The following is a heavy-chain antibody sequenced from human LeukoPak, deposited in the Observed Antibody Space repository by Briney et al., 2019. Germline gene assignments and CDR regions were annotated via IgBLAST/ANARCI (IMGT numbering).Heavy chain of an antibody. CDR3: AREKEQGLAYDAFDI. D-gene: IGHD6-19*01. CDR2: PYYRLKSYN. J-gene: IGHJ3*02. V-gene: IGHV6-1*01. Sequence: SQTLSLTSAMSGDSASSNSAAWNWIRQSPSRGLEWLGRPYYRLKSYNGYAVSVKSRITVRPDTSKYTFSMQLNSVITEHTGVYYCAREKEQGLAYDAFDIWGQGTMVTVSS. CDR1: GDSASSNSAA.